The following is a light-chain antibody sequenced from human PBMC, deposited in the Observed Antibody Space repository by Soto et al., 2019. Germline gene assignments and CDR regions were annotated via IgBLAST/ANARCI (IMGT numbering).Light chain of an antibody. Sequence: EIVLRQSPATLSLSPGERATLSCRASQSVSSFLAWYQQKPGQAPRLLIYDASNRATGIPARFSGSGSGTDFSLTISSLEPEDFAVYYCQQRSDWPTFGGGTKVEI. V-gene: IGKV3-11*01. CDR2: DAS. CDR1: QSVSSF. J-gene: IGKJ4*01. CDR3: QQRSDWPT.